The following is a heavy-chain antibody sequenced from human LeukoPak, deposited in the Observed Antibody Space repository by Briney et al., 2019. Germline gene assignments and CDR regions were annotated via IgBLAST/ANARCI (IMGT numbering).Heavy chain of an antibody. CDR3: ARSANHLNYDGTGYYYPDDAFDI. CDR2: INPNSGGT. V-gene: IGHV1-2*02. J-gene: IGHJ3*02. CDR1: GYTFTGYY. D-gene: IGHD3-22*01. Sequence: ASVKVSCKASGYTFTGYYMHWVRQAPGQGLEWMGWINPNSGGTNYAQKFQGRVTMTRDTSISTAYMELSRLRSDDTAVYYCARSANHLNYDGTGYYYPDDAFDIWGQGTVVTVSS.